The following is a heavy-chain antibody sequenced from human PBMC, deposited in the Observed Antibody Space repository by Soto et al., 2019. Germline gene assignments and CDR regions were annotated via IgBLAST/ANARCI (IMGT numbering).Heavy chain of an antibody. CDR1: GGSFSSYA. V-gene: IGHV1-69*06. CDR3: ARAGPVAGNHAFDI. CDR2: IIPIFGTA. J-gene: IGHJ3*02. Sequence: QVQLVQSGAEVKKPGSSVKVSCKASGGSFSSYAISWVRQAPVQGLEWMGGIIPIFGTATYAQKFQGRVTIIADKSTSTAYMELSSLGSEDTAVYYCARAGPVAGNHAFDIWGQGTLVTVSS. D-gene: IGHD6-19*01.